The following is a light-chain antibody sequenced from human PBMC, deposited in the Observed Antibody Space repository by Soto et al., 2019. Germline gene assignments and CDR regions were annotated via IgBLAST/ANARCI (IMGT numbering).Light chain of an antibody. CDR1: QSPLHGNGYNY. CDR3: MQRIEFPLT. J-gene: IGKJ4*01. Sequence: DLVLTQSPLSLPVTPGEPASISCRSSQSPLHGNGYNYLEWYLQRPGQSPQLLIYLGSTRASGVPDRFSGSGSGTDFTLKISRVEAEDVGLYYCMQRIEFPLTFGGGTKVDIK. V-gene: IGKV2-28*01. CDR2: LGS.